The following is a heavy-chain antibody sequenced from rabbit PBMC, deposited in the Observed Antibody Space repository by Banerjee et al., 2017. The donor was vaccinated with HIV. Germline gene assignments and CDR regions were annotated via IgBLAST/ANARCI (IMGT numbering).Heavy chain of an antibody. CDR1: GFDFSSFG. D-gene: IGHD2-1*01. CDR3: ARIITIPYYFNL. Sequence: QEQLVESGGGLVQPGGSLKLSCKASGFDFSSFGVSWVRQAPGKGLEWIGYIDPVFGSTYYASWVNGRFTISRSTSLNTVTLQMTSLTAADTATYFCARIITIPYYFNLWGQGTLVTVS. CDR2: IDPVFGST. V-gene: IGHV1S47*01. J-gene: IGHJ4*01.